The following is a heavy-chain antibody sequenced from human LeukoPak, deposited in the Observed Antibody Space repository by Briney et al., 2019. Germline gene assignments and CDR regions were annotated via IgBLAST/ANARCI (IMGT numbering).Heavy chain of an antibody. CDR1: GFTFSSYE. CDR2: ISSSGITI. J-gene: IGHJ4*02. D-gene: IGHD1-26*01. CDR3: AREGGEWELLRTFDY. Sequence: GGSLRLSCAASGFTFSSYEMNWVRQAPGKGLDGVSYISSSGITIYYADSVKGRFTISRDNAKNSLYLQMKSLRAEDTAVYYCAREGGEWELLRTFDYWGQGTLVTVSS. V-gene: IGHV3-48*03.